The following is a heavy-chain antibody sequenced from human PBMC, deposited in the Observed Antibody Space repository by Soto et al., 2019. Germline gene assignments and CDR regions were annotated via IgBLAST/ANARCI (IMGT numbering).Heavy chain of an antibody. CDR3: AKGYDRGGYSRMDV. Sequence: EAQLLESGGGLEQPGGSLRLSCAASGFTFSSYAMSWVHQAPGKGLEWVSGISGSGGSTYYADSVKGRFTISRDNSKNTLSLQMNSLRAEDTAIYYCAKGYDRGGYSRMDVWGQGTTVTVSS. V-gene: IGHV3-23*01. CDR2: ISGSGGST. D-gene: IGHD5-18*01. J-gene: IGHJ6*02. CDR1: GFTFSSYA.